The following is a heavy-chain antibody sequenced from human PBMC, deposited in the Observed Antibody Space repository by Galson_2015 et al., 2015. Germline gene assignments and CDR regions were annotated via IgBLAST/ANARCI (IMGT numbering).Heavy chain of an antibody. V-gene: IGHV3-23*01. CDR3: AKGRVSGKRGLDFDY. CDR2: ISGSGGST. CDR1: GFTFSSYA. D-gene: IGHD3-10*01. J-gene: IGHJ4*02. Sequence: SLRLSCAASGFTFSSYAMSWVRQAPGKGLEWVSAISGSGGSTYYADSVKGRFTISRGNSKNTLYLQMNSLRAEDTAVYYCAKGRVSGKRGLDFDYWGQATLVTVSS.